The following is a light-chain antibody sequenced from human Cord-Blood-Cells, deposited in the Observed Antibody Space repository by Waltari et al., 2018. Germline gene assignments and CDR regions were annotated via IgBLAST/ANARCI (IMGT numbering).Light chain of an antibody. CDR2: DAS. Sequence: EIVLTQSPATLSLSPGERATLSCRASQGVSSYLAWYQQKPGQAPRLLIYDASNRATGIPARFSGSGSVTDFTLTISSLEPEDFAVYYCQQRSNWLTFGPGTKVDIK. J-gene: IGKJ3*01. CDR3: QQRSNWLT. V-gene: IGKV3-11*01. CDR1: QGVSSY.